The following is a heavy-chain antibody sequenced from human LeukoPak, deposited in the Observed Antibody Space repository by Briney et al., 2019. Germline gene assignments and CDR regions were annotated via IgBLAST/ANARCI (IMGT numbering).Heavy chain of an antibody. CDR2: IYPGDSDT. CDR3: ARLPYSSSSVSDP. D-gene: IGHD6-13*01. V-gene: IGHV5-51*01. CDR1: GYRFTNYW. J-gene: IGHJ5*02. Sequence: GESLKISCKGSGYRFTNYWIGWVRQMPGKGLEWMGIIYPGDSDTRYSPSFQGQVTISADKCISTAYLQCSSPKASDTAMYYCARLPYSSSSVSDPWGQGTLVTVSS.